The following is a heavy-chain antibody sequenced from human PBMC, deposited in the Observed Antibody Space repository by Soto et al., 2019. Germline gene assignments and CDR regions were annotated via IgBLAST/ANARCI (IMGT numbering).Heavy chain of an antibody. J-gene: IGHJ3*02. CDR1: GFTFSGSA. CDR2: IRSKANSYAT. CDR3: TRPLEYCSGGSCYGAFDI. V-gene: IGHV3-73*01. D-gene: IGHD2-15*01. Sequence: GGSLRLSCAASGFTFSGSAMHWVRQASGKGLEWVGRIRSKANSYATAYAASVKGRFTISRDDSKNTAYLQMNSLKTEDTAVYYCTRPLEYCSGGSCYGAFDIWGQGTMVTVSS.